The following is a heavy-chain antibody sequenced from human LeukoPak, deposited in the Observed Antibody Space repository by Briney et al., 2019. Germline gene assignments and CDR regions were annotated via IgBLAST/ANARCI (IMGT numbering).Heavy chain of an antibody. CDR1: GGSISSHY. D-gene: IGHD3-10*01. V-gene: IGHV4-59*11. CDR2: IYYSGST. CDR3: ARDSRALSYFDY. J-gene: IGHJ4*02. Sequence: SETLSLTCTVSGGSISSHYWSWIRQPPGKGLEWIGYIYYSGSTNYNPSLKSRVTISVDTSKNQFSLKLSSVTAADTAVYYCARDSRALSYFDYWGQGTLVTVSS.